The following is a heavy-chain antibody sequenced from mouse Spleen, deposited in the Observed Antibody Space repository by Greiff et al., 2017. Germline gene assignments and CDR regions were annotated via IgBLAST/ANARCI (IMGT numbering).Heavy chain of an antibody. D-gene: IGHD1-2*01. Sequence: DVQLVESGGGLVKPGGSLKLSCAASGFTFSDYGMHWVRQAPEKGLEWVAYISSGSSTIYYADTVKGRFTISRDNAKNTLFLQMTSLRSEDTAMYYCARHPTASGGYYAMDYWGQGTSVTVSS. J-gene: IGHJ4*01. CDR1: GFTFSDYG. CDR3: ARHPTASGGYYAMDY. V-gene: IGHV5-17*01. CDR2: ISSGSSTI.